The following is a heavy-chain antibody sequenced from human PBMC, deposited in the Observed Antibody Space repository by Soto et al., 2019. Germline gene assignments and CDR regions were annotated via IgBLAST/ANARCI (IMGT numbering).Heavy chain of an antibody. Sequence: PGGSLRLSCAASGFTFSDYYMSWIRQAPGKGLEWVSYISSSGSTIYYADSVKGRFTISRDNAKNSLYLQMNSLRAEDTAVYYCARDGVANSGYDHYYGMDVWGQGTTVTVYS. J-gene: IGHJ6*02. CDR1: GFTFSDYY. CDR3: ARDGVANSGYDHYYGMDV. D-gene: IGHD5-12*01. CDR2: ISSSGSTI. V-gene: IGHV3-11*01.